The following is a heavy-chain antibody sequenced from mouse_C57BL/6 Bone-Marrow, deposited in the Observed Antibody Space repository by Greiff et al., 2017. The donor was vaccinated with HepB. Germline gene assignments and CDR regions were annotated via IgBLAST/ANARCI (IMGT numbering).Heavy chain of an antibody. CDR3: ARDAERYFDV. CDR2: SRNKANDYTT. Sequence: EVHLVESGGGLVQSGRSLRLSCATSGLTFSDFYMEWVRQAPGKGLEWIAASRNKANDYTTEYSASVKGRFIVSRDTSQSILYLQMNALRAEDTAIYYCARDAERYFDVWGTGTTVTVSS. V-gene: IGHV7-1*01. CDR1: GLTFSDFY. J-gene: IGHJ1*03.